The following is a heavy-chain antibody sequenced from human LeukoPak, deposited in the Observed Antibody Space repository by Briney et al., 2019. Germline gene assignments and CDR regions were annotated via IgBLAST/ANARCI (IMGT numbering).Heavy chain of an antibody. D-gene: IGHD5-24*01. CDR2: ISRDGGGT. CDR1: GFSINNYA. Sequence: PGGSLRLSCAAPGFSINNYAMYWVRQAPGKGLEWVSRISRDGGGTDYADSVKGRFTISRDNSKNSLYLQMNSLRTEYTALYYCARDPFVGTSMAGLDYWGQGTLVTVSS. V-gene: IGHV3-43*02. CDR3: ARDPFVGTSMAGLDY. J-gene: IGHJ4*02.